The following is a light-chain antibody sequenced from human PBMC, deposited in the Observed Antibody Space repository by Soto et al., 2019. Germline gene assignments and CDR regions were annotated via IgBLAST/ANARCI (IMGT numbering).Light chain of an antibody. Sequence: EILMTQSPPILSVSPGERATLSCRARQSVSSTLAWYQHKPGQPPRRLIYGAPTRATGIPARFSGSGSGTEFTLTISSLHSEDFAVYYSQQYDNWTPCPFGQGPKLDIK. CDR3: QQYDNWTPCP. V-gene: IGKV3-15*01. CDR2: GAP. J-gene: IGKJ2*02. CDR1: QSVSST.